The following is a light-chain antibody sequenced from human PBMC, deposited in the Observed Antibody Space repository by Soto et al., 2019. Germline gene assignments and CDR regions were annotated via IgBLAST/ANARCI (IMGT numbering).Light chain of an antibody. V-gene: IGKV1-5*03. Sequence: DIQMTQSPSTLSASAGDRVTITCRASQSISSWLAWYQLKPGKAPRLLIHKASTLESEVPSRFSGSGSGTEFTLTISSLQPDDFATYSCQQYNSSPWTFGQGTKVEIK. CDR1: QSISSW. CDR3: QQYNSSPWT. J-gene: IGKJ1*01. CDR2: KAS.